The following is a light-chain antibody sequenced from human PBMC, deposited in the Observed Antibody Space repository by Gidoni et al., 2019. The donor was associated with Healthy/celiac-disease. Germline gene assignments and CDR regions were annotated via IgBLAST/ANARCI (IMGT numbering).Light chain of an antibody. CDR1: QSINNF. J-gene: IGKJ4*01. CDR3: QQRSDWPLT. V-gene: IGKV3-11*01. Sequence: EIVLTQSQATMSLSPGESATLSCRASQSINNFLAWYQLKPGQAPRRLTYDASYRATGIPARFSGSVSATDFTLTISSLEPEDFAIFYCQQRSDWPLTFGGGTKVEIK. CDR2: DAS.